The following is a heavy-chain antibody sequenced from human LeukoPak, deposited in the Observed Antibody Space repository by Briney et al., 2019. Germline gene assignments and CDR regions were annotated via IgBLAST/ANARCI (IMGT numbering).Heavy chain of an antibody. J-gene: IGHJ4*02. Sequence: PGGSLRLSCTTSGFAFYDLTTRCVCQPAGKGLEWVGFIRRRAYGGAAEYAASVKGRFIISRDDSKGIAYLQMNSLKTEDTAVYYCSRNGLVDFDYWGQGSRVIVSP. CDR3: SRNGLVDFDY. CDR2: IRRRAYGGAA. V-gene: IGHV3-49*04. CDR1: GFAFYDLT.